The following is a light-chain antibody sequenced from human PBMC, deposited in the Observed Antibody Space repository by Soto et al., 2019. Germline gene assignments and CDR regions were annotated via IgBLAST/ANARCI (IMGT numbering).Light chain of an antibody. Sequence: EIVLTQSPGALSLSPGERATLSCRASQSVSNNYLAWYQQKPGQAPRLLIYGASNRATGIPDRFSGSGSGKDFTLNITRLEPEDFAVYYPQQYGSSGTFGHGTRLEIX. CDR3: QQYGSSGT. J-gene: IGKJ5*01. V-gene: IGKV3-20*01. CDR1: QSVSNNY. CDR2: GAS.